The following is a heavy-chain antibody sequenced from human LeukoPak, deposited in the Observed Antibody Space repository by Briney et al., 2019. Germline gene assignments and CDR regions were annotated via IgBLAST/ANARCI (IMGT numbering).Heavy chain of an antibody. V-gene: IGHV3-74*01. CDR2: IESDGSST. D-gene: IGHD3-3*01. CDR1: GFTFRTYW. J-gene: IGHJ4*02. CDR3: AKTSSEVWSGYSF. Sequence: GGSLRLSCAASGFTFRTYWMNWVRQAPGKGLVWVSRIESDGSSTSYADSVKGRFTISRDNAANTLFLQMNSLRAEDTAVYYCAKTSSEVWSGYSFWGQGTLVTVSS.